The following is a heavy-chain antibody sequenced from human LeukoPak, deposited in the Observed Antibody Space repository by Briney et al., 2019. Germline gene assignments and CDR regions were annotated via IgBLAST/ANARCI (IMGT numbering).Heavy chain of an antibody. CDR1: RGSIRTADYY. J-gene: IGHJ5*01. D-gene: IGHD6-13*01. V-gene: IGHV4-39*01. CDR2: IYFSGTP. Sequence: SETLSLTCTVSRGSIRTADYYWAWVRQPPGEGPEWLGSIYFSGTPYFNPSLKSRVAVSIDTSKNQLSLKVTSVNASDAAVYFCARTSSWYAGAWFDSWGQGTLVTVSS. CDR3: ARTSSWYAGAWFDS.